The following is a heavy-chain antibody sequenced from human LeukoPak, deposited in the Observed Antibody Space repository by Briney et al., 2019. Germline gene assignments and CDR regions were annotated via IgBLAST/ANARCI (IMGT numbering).Heavy chain of an antibody. D-gene: IGHD3-9*01. Sequence: GGSLRLSCAASGFTFSSYAMHWVRQAPGKGLEWVAFIRNDGGNKYYADSVKGRFIISRDNSKNTLYLQMNSLRAEDTAVYYCAREGRYFFDYWGQGTLVTVSS. V-gene: IGHV3-30*02. CDR2: IRNDGGNK. J-gene: IGHJ4*02. CDR3: AREGRYFFDY. CDR1: GFTFSSYA.